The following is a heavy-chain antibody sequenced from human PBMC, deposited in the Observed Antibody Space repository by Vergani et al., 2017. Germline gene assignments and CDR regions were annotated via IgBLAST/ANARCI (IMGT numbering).Heavy chain of an antibody. Sequence: QVQLVESGGGVVQPGGSLRLSCAASGFTFSSYGMHWVRQAPGKGLEWVAFIRYDGSNKYYADSVKGRFTISRDNSKNTLYLQMNSLRAEDTAVYYWATLPSGRIVGPLYYFDSWGQGTLVTVSS. CDR3: ATLPSGRIVGPLYYFDS. CDR1: GFTFSSYG. J-gene: IGHJ4*02. CDR2: IRYDGSNK. D-gene: IGHD1-26*01. V-gene: IGHV3-30*02.